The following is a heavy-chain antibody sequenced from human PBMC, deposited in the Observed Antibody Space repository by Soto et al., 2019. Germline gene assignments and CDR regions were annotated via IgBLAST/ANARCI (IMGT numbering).Heavy chain of an antibody. D-gene: IGHD4-17*01. CDR1: GFTFSSYG. V-gene: IGHV3-30*18. CDR3: AKDDTYGDVRYYYYCYMDV. CDR2: ISSDGSNK. Sequence: QVQLVESGGGVVQPGRSLRLSCAASGFTFSSYGMPWVRQAPGKGLEWVAVISSDGSNKYYADSVKGRFTISRDNSKNKLYLKMNSLIAEDTAVYYCAKDDTYGDVRYYYYCYMDVWGKGTTVTVSS. J-gene: IGHJ6*03.